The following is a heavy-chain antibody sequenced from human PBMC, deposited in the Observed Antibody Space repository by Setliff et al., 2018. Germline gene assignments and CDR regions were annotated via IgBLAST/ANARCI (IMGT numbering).Heavy chain of an antibody. V-gene: IGHV4-59*08. D-gene: IGHD6-13*01. CDR1: GGSISSHY. J-gene: IGHJ4*02. CDR3: ARGGQQLYYFDY. Sequence: SETLSLTCTVSGGSISSHYWSWIRQPPGKGLEWIGSIYYSGSTNYNPSLKSRVTISVDTSKNQVSLKLSFVTAADTAVYYCARGGQQLYYFDYWGQGTLVTVSS. CDR2: IYYSGST.